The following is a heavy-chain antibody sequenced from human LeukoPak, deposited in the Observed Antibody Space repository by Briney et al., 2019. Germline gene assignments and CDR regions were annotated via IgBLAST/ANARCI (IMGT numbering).Heavy chain of an antibody. CDR1: GYTFTSYD. CDR2: MNPNSGNT. Sequence: ASEKVSCKASGYTFTSYDINWVRQATGQGLEWMGWMNPNSGNTGYAQKFQGRVTMTRNNSISTAYMALSSLRSEDTAVYYCARGYRGSSSGYMPYWGQEPLVTVSS. D-gene: IGHD3-22*01. V-gene: IGHV1-8*01. CDR3: ARGYRGSSSGYMPY. J-gene: IGHJ4*02.